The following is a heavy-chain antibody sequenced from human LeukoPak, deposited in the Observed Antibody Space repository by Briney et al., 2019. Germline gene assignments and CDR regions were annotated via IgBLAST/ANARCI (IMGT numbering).Heavy chain of an antibody. CDR1: GFTFSSYW. J-gene: IGHJ6*02. V-gene: IGHV3-7*01. D-gene: IGHD3-10*01. CDR3: ARDDYYGSGSYYNVPYGMDV. Sequence: PGGSLRLSCAASGFTFSSYWMSWVRQAPGKGLEWVANIKQDGSEKYYVDSVKGRFTISRDNAKNSLYLQMNSLRAEDTAVYYCARDDYYGSGSYYNVPYGMDVWGQGTTVTVSS. CDR2: IKQDGSEK.